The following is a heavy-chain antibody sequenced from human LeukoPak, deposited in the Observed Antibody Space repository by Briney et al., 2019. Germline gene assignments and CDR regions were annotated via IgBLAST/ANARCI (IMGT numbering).Heavy chain of an antibody. CDR1: GYTFTSYG. D-gene: IGHD4-23*01. CDR3: ARAFLGYYGGNSPFDY. J-gene: IGHJ4*02. V-gene: IGHV1-18*01. Sequence: ASVKVSCKASGYTFTSYGISWVRQAPGQGLEWMGWISAYNGNTNYAQKLRGRVTMTTDTSTSTAYMELRSLRSDDTAVYYCARAFLGYYGGNSPFDYWGQGTLVTVSS. CDR2: ISAYNGNT.